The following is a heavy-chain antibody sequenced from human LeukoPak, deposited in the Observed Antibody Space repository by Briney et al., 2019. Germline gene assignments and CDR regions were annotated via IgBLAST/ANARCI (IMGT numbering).Heavy chain of an antibody. CDR2: ISAGGDST. J-gene: IGHJ4*02. V-gene: IGHV3-23*01. D-gene: IGHD3-10*01. CDR1: GFTFSTSV. CDR3: AKGAGGPFEF. Sequence: PGGSLRLSCAASGFTFSTSVVTWVRQAPGKGLEWVSAISAGGDSTFYADSVQGRFTISRDNSKKTVFLQMTTLRPDDTAMYYCAKGAGGPFEFWGQGTLVTVSS.